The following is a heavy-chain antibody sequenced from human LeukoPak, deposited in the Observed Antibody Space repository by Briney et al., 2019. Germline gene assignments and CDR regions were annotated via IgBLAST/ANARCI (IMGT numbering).Heavy chain of an antibody. Sequence: GGSLRLSCAASGFTFSSYTMTWVRQAPGKGLEWVSSISNRSTYIYYADSVKGRFTISRDNVQNSLFLQMNSLRAEDTSVYYCARWVCSSTSCYYFDHWGQGTLVIVSS. J-gene: IGHJ4*02. CDR1: GFTFSSYT. CDR3: ARWVCSSTSCYYFDH. CDR2: ISNRSTYI. V-gene: IGHV3-21*01. D-gene: IGHD2-2*01.